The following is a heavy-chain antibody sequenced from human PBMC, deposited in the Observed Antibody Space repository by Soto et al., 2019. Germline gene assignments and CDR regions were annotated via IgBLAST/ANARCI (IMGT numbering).Heavy chain of an antibody. D-gene: IGHD2-2*01. Sequence: ASVKVSCKASGYKFTAYYMHWVRQAPGQGLEWMGWINPGSGATSYAQTFQGRVTMTRDTSINTVYMEVTSLRPDDTDVYYCARLSKGYCSNPSPQSSLHLCDQATLVTLS. J-gene: IGHJ5*02. CDR1: GYKFTAYY. CDR3: ARLSKGYCSNPSPQSSLHL. CDR2: INPGSGAT. V-gene: IGHV1-2*02.